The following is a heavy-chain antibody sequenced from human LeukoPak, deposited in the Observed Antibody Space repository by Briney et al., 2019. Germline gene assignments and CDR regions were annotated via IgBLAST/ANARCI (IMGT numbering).Heavy chain of an antibody. CDR1: GGTFSSYA. V-gene: IGHV1-69*06. J-gene: IGHJ6*03. CDR3: ARVHYYGSGSPRHYYYYMDV. CDR2: IIPIFGTA. D-gene: IGHD3-10*01. Sequence: SVKVSCKASGGTFSSYAISWVRQAPGQGLEWMGGIIPIFGTANYAQKFQGRVTITADKSTSTAYMELSSLRSEDTAVYYCARVHYYGSGSPRHYYYYMDVWGKGTTVTISS.